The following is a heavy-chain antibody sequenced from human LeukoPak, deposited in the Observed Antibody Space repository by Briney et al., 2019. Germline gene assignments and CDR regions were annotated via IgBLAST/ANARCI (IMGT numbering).Heavy chain of an antibody. Sequence: SETLSLTCTVSVGSISTYYWSWIRQPPGKRLEWIGYIYYSGSTNYNPSLKSRVTISVDTSKNQFSLKLSSVTAADTAVYYCARLQIYYGMDAWGQGTTVTVSS. CDR3: ARLQIYYGMDA. D-gene: IGHD5-24*01. V-gene: IGHV4-59*01. CDR1: VGSISTYY. CDR2: IYYSGST. J-gene: IGHJ6*02.